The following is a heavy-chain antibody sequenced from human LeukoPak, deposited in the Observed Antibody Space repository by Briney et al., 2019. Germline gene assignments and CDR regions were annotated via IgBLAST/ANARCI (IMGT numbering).Heavy chain of an antibody. CDR3: AAAADFGYFDY. CDR2: IYYSGST. Sequence: PSETLSLTCTVSGGSISSYYWSWIRRPPGKGLEWIGYIYYSGSTNYNPSLKSRVTISVDTSKNQFSLKLSSVTAADTAVYYCAAAADFGYFDYWGQGTLVTVSS. V-gene: IGHV4-59*01. D-gene: IGHD6-13*01. J-gene: IGHJ4*02. CDR1: GGSISSYY.